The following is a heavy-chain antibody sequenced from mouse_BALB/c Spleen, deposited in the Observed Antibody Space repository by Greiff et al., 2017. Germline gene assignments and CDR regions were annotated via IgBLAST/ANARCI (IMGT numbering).Heavy chain of an antibody. D-gene: IGHD2-4*01. CDR2: INPYNGGT. J-gene: IGHJ4*01. CDR3: ARGIRFVSYNAIDY. Sequence: EVQLQQSGPELVKPGASMKISCKASGYSFTGYTMNWVKQSHGKNLEWIGLINPYNGGTGYNQKFKGKATLTVDKSSSTAYMELLSLTSEDSSVYYCARGIRFVSYNAIDYWGQGTSVTVSS. CDR1: GYSFTGYT. V-gene: IGHV1-18*01.